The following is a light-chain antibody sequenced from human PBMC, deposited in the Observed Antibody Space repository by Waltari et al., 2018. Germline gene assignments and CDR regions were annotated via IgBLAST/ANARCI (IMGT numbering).Light chain of an antibody. CDR2: EVT. V-gene: IGLV2-14*03. Sequence: QSVLTQPASVSGSPGQSITISCTGTSRDSGFYNYVSWYQQHPGKAPKLLIFEVTDRPSGVSFRFSGSKSGNTASLTISGLQTEDEADYYCSSFSHDNTLVFGGGTKLTVL. CDR1: SRDSGFYNY. CDR3: SSFSHDNTLV. J-gene: IGLJ3*02.